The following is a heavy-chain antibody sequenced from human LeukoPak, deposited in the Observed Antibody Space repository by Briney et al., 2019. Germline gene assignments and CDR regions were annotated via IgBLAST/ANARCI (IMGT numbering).Heavy chain of an antibody. CDR1: GGSISSGGYY. D-gene: IGHD2-2*01. V-gene: IGHV4-31*03. CDR3: ARVTFLGSSPGCPRSSFNY. J-gene: IGHJ4*02. CDR2: IYYSGST. Sequence: SETLSLTCTVSGGSISSGGYYWSWIRQHPGKGLEWIGYIYYSGSTYYNPSLKSRVTISVDTSKNQFSLKLSSVTAADTAVYYWARVTFLGSSPGCPRSSFNYGGRGPLATVP.